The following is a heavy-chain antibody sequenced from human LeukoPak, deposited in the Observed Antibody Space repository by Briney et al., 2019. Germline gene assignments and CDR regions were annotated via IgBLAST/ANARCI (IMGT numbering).Heavy chain of an antibody. J-gene: IGHJ4*02. D-gene: IGHD2-2*01. CDR1: GFTFSRHW. CDR3: ARICSSTDCLIPD. V-gene: IGHV3-74*01. Sequence: GGSLRLSCAASGFTFSRHWMHWVRQAPGKGLVWISRINSDASDTNYADFVKGRFTISRDNAKNTVYLQINGLRDEDTAVYYCARICSSTDCLIPDWGQGTLVTVSS. CDR2: INSDASDT.